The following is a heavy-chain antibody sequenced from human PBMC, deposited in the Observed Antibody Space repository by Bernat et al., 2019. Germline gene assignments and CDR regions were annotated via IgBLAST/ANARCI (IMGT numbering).Heavy chain of an antibody. CDR2: ISYDGSNK. CDR3: ASPLIAAAGTDY. Sequence: QVQLVESGGGVVQPGRSLRLSCAASGFTFSSYAMHWVRQAPGKGLEWVAVISYDGSNKYYADSVKCRFTISRDNSKNTLYLQMNSLRAEDTAVYYCASPLIAAAGTDYWGQGTLVTVSS. J-gene: IGHJ4*02. D-gene: IGHD6-13*01. CDR1: GFTFSSYA. V-gene: IGHV3-30-3*01.